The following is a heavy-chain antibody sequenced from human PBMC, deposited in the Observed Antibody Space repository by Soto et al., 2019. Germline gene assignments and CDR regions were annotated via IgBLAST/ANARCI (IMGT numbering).Heavy chain of an antibody. V-gene: IGHV4-4*02. Sequence: SETLSLTCAVSGGSISSSNWWSWVRQPPGKGLEWIGEIYHSGSTNYNPSLKSRVTISVDKSKNQFSLKLSSVTAADTAVYYCARAGDGYGDYLHYFDYWGQGTLVTVSS. CDR3: ARAGDGYGDYLHYFDY. CDR1: GGSISSSNW. D-gene: IGHD4-17*01. J-gene: IGHJ4*02. CDR2: IYHSGST.